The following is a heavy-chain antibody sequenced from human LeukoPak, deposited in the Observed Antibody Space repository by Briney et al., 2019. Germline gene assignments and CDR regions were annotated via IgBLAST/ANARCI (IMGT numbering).Heavy chain of an antibody. J-gene: IGHJ3*02. Sequence: SQTLSLTCTVSGGSISSGSYYWSWIRQPAGKGLEWIGRIYTSGSTNYNPSLKSRVTISVDTSKNQFSLKLSSVTAADTAVYYCARGGLNLGAFDIWGQGTMVTVSS. CDR3: ARGGLNLGAFDI. D-gene: IGHD3-16*01. CDR1: GGSISSGSYY. CDR2: IYTSGST. V-gene: IGHV4-61*02.